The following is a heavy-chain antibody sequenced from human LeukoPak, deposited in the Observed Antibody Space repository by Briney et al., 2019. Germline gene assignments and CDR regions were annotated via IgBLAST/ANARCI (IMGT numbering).Heavy chain of an antibody. J-gene: IGHJ4*02. Sequence: GGSLRLSCAASGFTFSSYSMNWVRQAPGKGLEWVSSISSSSSYIYYADPVKGRFTISRDNAKNSLYLQMNSLRAEDTAVYYCARSFGYGSGSYYSNYFDYWGQGTLVTVSS. CDR1: GFTFSSYS. D-gene: IGHD3-10*01. CDR2: ISSSSSYI. CDR3: ARSFGYGSGSYYSNYFDY. V-gene: IGHV3-21*01.